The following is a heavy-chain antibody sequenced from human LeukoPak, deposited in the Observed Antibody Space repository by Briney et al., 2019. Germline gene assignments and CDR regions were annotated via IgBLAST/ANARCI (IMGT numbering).Heavy chain of an antibody. Sequence: GGSLRLSCAASGFIFSSYGMHWVRQAPGKGLEWVAFIRYDGSNKYNADSVKGRFTISRDNSKNTLYLQMNSLRAEDTAVYYCARENTYYYDPPWFDPWGQGTLVTVSS. V-gene: IGHV3-30*02. D-gene: IGHD3-22*01. CDR1: GFIFSSYG. J-gene: IGHJ5*02. CDR3: ARENTYYYDPPWFDP. CDR2: IRYDGSNK.